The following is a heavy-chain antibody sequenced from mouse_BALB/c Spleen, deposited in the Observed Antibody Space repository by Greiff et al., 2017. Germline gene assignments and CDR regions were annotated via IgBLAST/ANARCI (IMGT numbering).Heavy chain of an antibody. V-gene: IGHV1-4*01. CDR3: ARGYGNYPYAMDY. CDR2: INPSSGYT. CDR1: GYTFTSYT. J-gene: IGHJ4*01. D-gene: IGHD2-1*01. Sequence: VQVVESGAELARPGASVKMSCKASGYTFTSYTMHWVKQRPGQGLEWIGYINPSSGYTNYNQKFKDKATLTADKSSSTAYMQLSSLTSEDSAVYYCARGYGNYPYAMDYWGQGTSVTVSA.